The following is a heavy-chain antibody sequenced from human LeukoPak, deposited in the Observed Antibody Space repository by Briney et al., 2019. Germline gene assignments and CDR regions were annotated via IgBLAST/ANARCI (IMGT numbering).Heavy chain of an antibody. J-gene: IGHJ4*02. CDR2: IYSGGNT. CDR3: AREPCSNGVCYTAFDY. V-gene: IGHV3-66*01. CDR1: GFTVSSNY. Sequence: PGGSLRLSCAASGFTVSSNYMGWVRQAPGKGLEWVSVIYSGGNTYYADSVKGRFTISRDNSKNTMYLQMNSLRAEDTAVYFCAREPCSNGVCYTAFDYWGQGTLVTVSS. D-gene: IGHD2-8*01.